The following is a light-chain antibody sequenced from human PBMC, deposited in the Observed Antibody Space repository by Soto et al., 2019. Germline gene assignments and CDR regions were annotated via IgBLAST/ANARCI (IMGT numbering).Light chain of an antibody. J-gene: IGKJ1*01. CDR3: QQYGSAPQT. V-gene: IGKV3-20*01. Sequence: ENLLTHSPGTLSLSPGERATLSCRAIQSLSSSFLAWYQQKPGQAPRLLIYGASSRATGIPDRFSGSGSGTDFTLTISRLEPEDFEVYYCQQYGSAPQTFGQGTEVDIK. CDR1: QSLSSSF. CDR2: GAS.